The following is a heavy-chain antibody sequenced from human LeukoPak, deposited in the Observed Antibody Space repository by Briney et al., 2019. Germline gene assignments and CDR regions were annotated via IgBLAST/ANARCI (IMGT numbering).Heavy chain of an antibody. D-gene: IGHD3-10*01. V-gene: IGHV4-34*01. Sequence: PSETLSLTCAVYGGSFSGYYWSWIRQPPGKGLEWIGEINHSGSTNYNPSLKSRVTISVDTSKNQFSLELSSVTAADTAVYYCATRLSMVRGVGHWFDPWGQGTLVTVSS. CDR1: GGSFSGYY. CDR3: ATRLSMVRGVGHWFDP. J-gene: IGHJ5*02. CDR2: INHSGST.